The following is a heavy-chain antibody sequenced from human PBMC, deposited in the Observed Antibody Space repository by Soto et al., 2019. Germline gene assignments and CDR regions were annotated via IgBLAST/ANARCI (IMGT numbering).Heavy chain of an antibody. CDR2: INHSGST. V-gene: IGHV4-34*01. CDR1: GGSFSGYY. D-gene: IGHD6-19*01. J-gene: IGHJ4*02. CDR3: AGRPRGIAVAGTDY. Sequence: PSETLSLTCAVYGGSFSGYYWSWIRQPPGKGLEWIGEINHSGSTNYNPTLKSRVTISVDTSKNQFSLKLSSVAAADTAVYYCAGRPRGIAVAGTDYGRQGSLVTVSS.